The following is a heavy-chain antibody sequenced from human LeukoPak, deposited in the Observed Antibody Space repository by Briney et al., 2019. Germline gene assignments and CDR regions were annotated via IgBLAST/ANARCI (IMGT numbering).Heavy chain of an antibody. V-gene: IGHV1-69*13. CDR1: GGTFSSYA. Sequence: SVKVSCKASGGTFSSYAISWVRQAPGQGLEWMRGIIPIFGTANYAQKFQGRVTITADESTSTAYMELSSLRSEDTAVYYCARAEDIVVVGAFDIWGQGTMVTVSS. CDR3: ARAEDIVVVGAFDI. J-gene: IGHJ3*02. CDR2: IIPIFGTA. D-gene: IGHD2-2*01.